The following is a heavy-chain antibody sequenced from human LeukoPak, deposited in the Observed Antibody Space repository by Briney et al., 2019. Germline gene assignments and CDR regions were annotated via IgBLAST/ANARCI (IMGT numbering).Heavy chain of an antibody. CDR1: GGSISSYY. J-gene: IGHJ5*02. CDR3: ARDLRRLGELFP. V-gene: IGHV4-59*01. Sequence: PSETLSLTCTVSGGSISSYYRSWIRQPPGKGLEWIGYIYYSGSTNYNPSLKSRVTISVDTSKNQFSLKLSSVTAADTAVYYCARDLRRLGELFPWGQGTQVTVSS. D-gene: IGHD3-16*01. CDR2: IYYSGST.